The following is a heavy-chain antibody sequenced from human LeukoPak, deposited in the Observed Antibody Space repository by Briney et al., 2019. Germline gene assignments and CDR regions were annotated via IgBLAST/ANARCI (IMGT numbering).Heavy chain of an antibody. J-gene: IGHJ6*03. V-gene: IGHV1-69*01. D-gene: IGHD2-2*01. CDR2: IIPIFGTA. Sequence: SVKVSCKASGGTFSSYAISWVRQAPGQGLEWMGGIIPIFGTANYAQKFQGRVTITADESTSTAYMELSSLRSEDTAVYYCACLVVPADYYYYYYMDVWGKGTTVTVSS. CDR1: GGTFSSYA. CDR3: ACLVVPADYYYYYYMDV.